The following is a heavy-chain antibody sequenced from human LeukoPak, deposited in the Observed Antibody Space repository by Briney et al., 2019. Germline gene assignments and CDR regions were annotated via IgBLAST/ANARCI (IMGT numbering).Heavy chain of an antibody. J-gene: IGHJ4*02. Sequence: PGGSLRLSCAASDFTVSSNYMSWVRQAPGKGLEWVSGISEGGGSTFYADSVRGRFTISRDNSKNTLYLQMNSLRAEDTAVYYCANEVRPNDYWGQGTLVTVSS. CDR1: DFTVSSNY. CDR3: ANEVRPNDY. V-gene: IGHV3-23*01. CDR2: ISEGGGST. D-gene: IGHD1-1*01.